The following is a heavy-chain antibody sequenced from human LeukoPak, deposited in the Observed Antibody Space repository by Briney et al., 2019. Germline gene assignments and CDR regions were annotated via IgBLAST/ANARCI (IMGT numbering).Heavy chain of an antibody. CDR2: IYYSGST. J-gene: IGHJ3*01. CDR1: GGSISSYY. CDR3: ARKGDSGDSYAQDDAFDV. V-gene: IGHV4-59*01. D-gene: IGHD3-22*01. Sequence: SETLSLTCTVSGGSISSYYWSWIRQPPGKGLEWIGYIYYSGSTNYNPSLKSRVTISVDTSKNQFSLKLRSLTAADTAVYYCARKGDSGDSYAQDDAFDVWGQGTMVTVSS.